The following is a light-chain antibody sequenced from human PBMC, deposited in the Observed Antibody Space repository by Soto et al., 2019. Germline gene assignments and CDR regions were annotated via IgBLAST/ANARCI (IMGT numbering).Light chain of an antibody. CDR3: AAWDDSLSGSQAV. CDR2: RNN. CDR1: SSNIGSNY. V-gene: IGLV1-47*01. J-gene: IGLJ7*01. Sequence: QSVLTQPPSASGTPGQRVTISCSGSSSNIGSNYVYWYQQVPGTAPKLLLYRNNQRPSGVPDRFSGPKSGTSAALAISGLRSEGEGDYYCAAWDDSLSGSQAVFGGGTRLTV.